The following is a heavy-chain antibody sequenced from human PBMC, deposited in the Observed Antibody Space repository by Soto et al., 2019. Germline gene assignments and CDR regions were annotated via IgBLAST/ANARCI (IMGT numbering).Heavy chain of an antibody. V-gene: IGHV3-21*01. CDR2: ISSTTNYI. J-gene: IGHJ4*02. Sequence: PGGSLRLSCAASGFTFTRYSMNWVRQAPGKGLKWVSSISSTTNYIYYADSMKGRFTVSRDNTKNSVYLEMNSLSAEDTAVYYCARESEDLTSNFDYWGQGTLVTVSS. CDR1: GFTFTRYS. CDR3: ARESEDLTSNFDY.